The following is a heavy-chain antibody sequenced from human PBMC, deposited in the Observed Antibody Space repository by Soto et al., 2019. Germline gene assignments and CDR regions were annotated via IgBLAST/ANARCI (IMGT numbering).Heavy chain of an antibody. J-gene: IGHJ4*02. CDR1: GFTFSRYV. CDR3: TKYSLLYSDSSSYLPFDQ. Sequence: PGGSLRLSCSASGFTFSRYVMSWVRQAPGKGLEWVSSISAGGSTTYYAASVKGQFTISRDNSKNTLYLQMNSLRAEDTALYYCTKYSLLYSDSSSYLPFDQWGQGTLVTVSS. D-gene: IGHD3-22*01. CDR2: ISAGGSTT. V-gene: IGHV3-23*01.